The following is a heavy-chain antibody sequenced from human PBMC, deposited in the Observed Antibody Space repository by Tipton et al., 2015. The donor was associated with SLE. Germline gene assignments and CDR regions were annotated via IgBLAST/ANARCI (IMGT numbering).Heavy chain of an antibody. D-gene: IGHD6-13*01. CDR3: ARAIAYQQLAPMDV. CDR1: GGSISSGSYY. Sequence: TLSLTCTVSGGSISSGSYYWSWIRQPAGKGLEWIGRIYPSGTTNYNPSLKSRVTISVDPSKNRFSLKLISVTAADTAVYYCARAIAYQQLAPMDVWGKGTTVTVSS. J-gene: IGHJ6*03. V-gene: IGHV4-61*02. CDR2: IYPSGTT.